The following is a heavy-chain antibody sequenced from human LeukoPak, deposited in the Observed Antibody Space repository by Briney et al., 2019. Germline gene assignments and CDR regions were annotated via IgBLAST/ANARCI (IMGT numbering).Heavy chain of an antibody. Sequence: ASVNVSSKAFGYTFDTSSISWVRQAPGQRLEWMGWISPNNGNTHYAQGVQGRVTMTTDTSRTTAYMELRSLRSDDTAVYYCTRVRNSNNWWGAFDIWGQGTMITVSS. V-gene: IGHV1-18*01. CDR2: ISPNNGNT. CDR3: TRVRNSNNWWGAFDI. D-gene: IGHD1-1*01. CDR1: GYTFDTSS. J-gene: IGHJ3*02.